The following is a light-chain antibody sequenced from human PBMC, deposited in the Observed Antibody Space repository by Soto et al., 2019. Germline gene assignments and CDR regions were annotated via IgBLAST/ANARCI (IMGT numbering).Light chain of an antibody. CDR2: NNN. J-gene: IGLJ2*01. CDR3: AAWDDSLNGEV. CDR1: SSNIGPNT. Sequence: QSVLTQPPSASGTPGQKVTISCSGSSSNIGPNTVNWYQQFPRTAPKLLINNNNQRPSGVPDRFSGSKSGTSASLAISGLQSEDEADYYCAAWDDSLNGEVFGGGTQLTVL. V-gene: IGLV1-44*01.